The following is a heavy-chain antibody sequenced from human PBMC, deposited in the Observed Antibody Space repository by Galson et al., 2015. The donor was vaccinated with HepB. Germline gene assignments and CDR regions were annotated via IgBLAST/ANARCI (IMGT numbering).Heavy chain of an antibody. D-gene: IGHD2-2*01. J-gene: IGHJ4*02. CDR3: ARHESESKTYAADN. CDR2: FYYTGNT. Sequence: SETLSLTCTVSGGSIRSSSYYWGWLRQPPGKGLEWIGSFYYTGNTHYNPSLKSRVTISGDTSKNQFSLKLNSVTAADTAVYYCARHESESKTYAADNWGQGTLVTVSS. V-gene: IGHV4-39*01. CDR1: GGSIRSSSYY.